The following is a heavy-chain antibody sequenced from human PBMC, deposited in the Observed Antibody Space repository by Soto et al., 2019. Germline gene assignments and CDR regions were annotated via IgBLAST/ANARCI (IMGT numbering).Heavy chain of an antibody. CDR2: IVVGSGIT. J-gene: IGHJ6*02. V-gene: IGHV1-58*01. Sequence: ASVKVSCKASGFTFTSSAVHWVRQARGQRLEWIGWIVVGSGITIYAQKFQERVTITRDMSTSTAYMELSSLRSEDTAVYYCAAVGEGKATRGLYHGMDVWGQGTTV. CDR3: AAVGEGKATRGLYHGMDV. CDR1: GFTFTSSA. D-gene: IGHD6-6*01.